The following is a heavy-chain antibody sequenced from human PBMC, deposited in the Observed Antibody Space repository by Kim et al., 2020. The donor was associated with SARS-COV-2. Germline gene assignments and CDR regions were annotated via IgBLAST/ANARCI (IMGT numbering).Heavy chain of an antibody. J-gene: IGHJ4*02. D-gene: IGHD2-15*01. CDR2: FDPEDGET. CDR3: ATGGGVVTDRSFDY. Sequence: ASVKVSCKVSGYTLTELSMHWVRQAPGKGLEWMGGFDPEDGETIYAQKFQGRVTMTEDTSTDTAYMELSSLRSEDTAVYYCATGGGVVTDRSFDYWGQGTLVTVSS. V-gene: IGHV1-24*01. CDR1: GYTLTELS.